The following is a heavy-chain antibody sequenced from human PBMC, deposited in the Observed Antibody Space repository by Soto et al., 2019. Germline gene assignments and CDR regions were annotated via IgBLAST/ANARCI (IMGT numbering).Heavy chain of an antibody. V-gene: IGHV3-9*01. D-gene: IGHD2-21*01. CDR2: ISWNSGNI. CDR1: GFTFDDYA. J-gene: IGHJ4*02. Sequence: PGGSLRLSCAASGFTFDDYAMHWVRQAPGKGLEWVSGISWNSGNIDYADSVKGRFTISRDNAKNSLYLQMNSLRTEDTALYYCAKARGADWGLDDSWGQGT. CDR3: AKARGADWGLDDS.